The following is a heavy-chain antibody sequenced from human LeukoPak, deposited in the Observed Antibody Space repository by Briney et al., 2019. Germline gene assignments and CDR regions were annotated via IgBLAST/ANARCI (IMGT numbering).Heavy chain of an antibody. Sequence: GGSLRLSCAASGFTFSSYSMNWVRQAPGKGLEWVSSISSSSSYIYYADSVKGRFTISRDNAQNSLYLQMNSLRAEDTAVYYCAREGDIVVVVAASFDYWGQGTLVTVSS. CDR3: AREGDIVVVVAASFDY. J-gene: IGHJ4*02. CDR2: ISSSSSYI. V-gene: IGHV3-21*01. D-gene: IGHD2-15*01. CDR1: GFTFSSYS.